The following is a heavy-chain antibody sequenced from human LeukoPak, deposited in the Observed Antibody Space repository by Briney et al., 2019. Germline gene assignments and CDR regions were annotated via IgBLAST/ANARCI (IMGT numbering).Heavy chain of an antibody. J-gene: IGHJ5*02. CDR3: ARGGTAAAALFDP. CDR1: GGSISSYY. V-gene: IGHV4-4*07. D-gene: IGHD6-13*01. CDR2: IYTSGST. Sequence: SETLSLTCTVSGGSISSYYRSWIRQPAGKGLEWIGRIYTSGSTNYNPSLKSRVTMSVDTSKNQFSLKLSSVTAADTAVYYCARGGTAAAALFDPWGQGTLVTVSS.